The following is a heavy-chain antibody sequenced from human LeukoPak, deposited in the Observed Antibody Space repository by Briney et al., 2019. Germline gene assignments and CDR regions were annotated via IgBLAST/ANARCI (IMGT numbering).Heavy chain of an antibody. V-gene: IGHV4-59*11. J-gene: IGHJ4*02. CDR2: IYYSGST. D-gene: IGHD3-22*01. Sequence: SETLSLTCTVSGGSIGSHYWSWIRQPPGKGLEWIGYIYYSGSTNYNPSLKSRVTISVDTSKNQFSLKLSSVTAADTAVYYCARDGSSGYYYDYWGQGTLVTVSS. CDR3: ARDGSSGYYYDY. CDR1: GGSIGSHY.